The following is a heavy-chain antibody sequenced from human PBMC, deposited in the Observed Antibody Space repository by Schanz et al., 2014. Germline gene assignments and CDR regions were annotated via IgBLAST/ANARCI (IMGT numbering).Heavy chain of an antibody. CDR3: ARGPAQGYSYSHNIEAYYYGMDV. V-gene: IGHV1-69*02. J-gene: IGHJ6*02. Sequence: QVQLVQSGAEVKKPGSSVKVSCTASGGTFSSYTISWIRQAPGQGLEWMGRIIPVLAIADYARTFQGRVTNTADKATITASRELSSLRSEDTAVYYCARGPAQGYSYSHNIEAYYYGMDVWGQGTTVTVSS. D-gene: IGHD5-18*01. CDR2: IIPVLAIA. CDR1: GGTFSSYT.